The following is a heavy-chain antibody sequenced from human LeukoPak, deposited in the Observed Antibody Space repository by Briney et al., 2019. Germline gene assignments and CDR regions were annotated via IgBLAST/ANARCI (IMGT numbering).Heavy chain of an antibody. CDR3: ARGIAAAGYGPTPDY. CDR2: IYYSGST. J-gene: IGHJ4*02. CDR1: GGSISSYY. V-gene: IGHV4-59*01. D-gene: IGHD6-13*01. Sequence: SETLSLTCTVSGGSISSYYWSWIRQPPGKGLEWIGYIYYSGSTNYNPSLKSRVTISVDTSKNQFSLKLSSVTAADTAVYYCARGIAAAGYGPTPDYWGQGTLVTVSS.